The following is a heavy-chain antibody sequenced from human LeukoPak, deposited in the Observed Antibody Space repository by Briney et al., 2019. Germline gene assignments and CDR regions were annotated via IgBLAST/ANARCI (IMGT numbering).Heavy chain of an antibody. D-gene: IGHD6-13*01. J-gene: IGHJ4*02. CDR2: IYTSGST. V-gene: IGHV4-61*02. Sequence: SETLSLTCTVSGGSISSGSYYWSWIRQPAGKGLEWSGRIYTSGSTNYNPSLKSRVTISVDTSKNQFSLKLRSVTAADTDVYSCARVFRIAPGHTFDYWGQGTLVTVSS. CDR1: GGSISSGSYY. CDR3: ARVFRIAPGHTFDY.